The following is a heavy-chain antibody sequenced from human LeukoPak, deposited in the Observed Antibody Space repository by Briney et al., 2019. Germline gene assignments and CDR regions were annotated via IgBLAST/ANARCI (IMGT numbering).Heavy chain of an antibody. J-gene: IGHJ4*02. D-gene: IGHD4-11*01. Sequence: ASVKVSCKASGYTLTGYYMHWVRQAPGQGLEWMGWINPNSGGTNYAQKFQGRVTMTRDTSISTAYMELSRLRSDDTAVYYCARDRSTVFGHGDLRYWGQGTLVTVSS. CDR2: INPNSGGT. CDR1: GYTLTGYY. CDR3: ARDRSTVFGHGDLRY. V-gene: IGHV1-2*02.